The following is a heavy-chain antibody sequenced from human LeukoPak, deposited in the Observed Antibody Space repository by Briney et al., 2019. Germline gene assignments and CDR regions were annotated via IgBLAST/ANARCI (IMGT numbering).Heavy chain of an antibody. D-gene: IGHD4-17*01. J-gene: IGHJ4*02. Sequence: GGSLRLSCAASGFTFDDYAMHWVRQAPGKGLEWVSGISWNSGSIGYADSVKGRFTISRDNAKNSLYLQMNSLRAEDTALYYCAKDRYGDFHLDYWGQGTLVTVSS. CDR2: ISWNSGSI. CDR1: GFTFDDYA. V-gene: IGHV3-9*01. CDR3: AKDRYGDFHLDY.